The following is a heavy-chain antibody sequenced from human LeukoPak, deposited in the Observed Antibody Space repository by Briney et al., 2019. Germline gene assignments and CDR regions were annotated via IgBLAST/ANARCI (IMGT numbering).Heavy chain of an antibody. J-gene: IGHJ6*04. D-gene: IGHD1-26*01. Sequence: SVKVSCKASGGTFSSYVISWVRQAPGQGLEWMGRIIPILGIANYAQKFQGRVTITADKSTSTAYMELSSLRSDDSAVYYCARGWEMDVWGKGTTVTVSS. CDR2: IIPILGIA. V-gene: IGHV1-69*04. CDR1: GGTFSSYV. CDR3: ARGWEMDV.